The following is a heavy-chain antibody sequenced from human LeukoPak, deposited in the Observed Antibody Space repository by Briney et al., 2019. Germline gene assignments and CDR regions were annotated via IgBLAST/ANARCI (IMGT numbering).Heavy chain of an antibody. V-gene: IGHV3-74*01. CDR1: GFTFSSYA. J-gene: IGHJ4*02. Sequence: GGSLRLSCSASGFTFSSYAMHWVRQAPGKGLLWVSHIEGDGSNSRYADSVKGRFTISRDNAKNTLYLQMSSLRVEDTAVYYCYVFYYDTSGYFAYWGQGALVTVSS. CDR3: YVFYYDTSGYFAY. CDR2: IEGDGSNS. D-gene: IGHD3-22*01.